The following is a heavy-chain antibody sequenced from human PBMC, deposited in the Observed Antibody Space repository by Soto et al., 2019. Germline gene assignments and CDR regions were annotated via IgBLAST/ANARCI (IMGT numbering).Heavy chain of an antibody. CDR2: INHSGST. Sequence: SSETLSLTGAVYGGSFSGYYWSWIRQPPGKGLEWIGEINHSGSTNYNPSLKSRVTISVDTSKNQFSLKLSSVTAADTAVYYCARDNTLLWFGEFEGTTQKSYYYYGMDVWGQGTTVTVSS. V-gene: IGHV4-34*01. CDR3: ARDNTLLWFGEFEGTTQKSYYYYGMDV. J-gene: IGHJ6*02. D-gene: IGHD3-10*01. CDR1: GGSFSGYY.